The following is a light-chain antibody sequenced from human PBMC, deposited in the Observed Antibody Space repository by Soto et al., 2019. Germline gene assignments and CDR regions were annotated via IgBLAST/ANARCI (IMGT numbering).Light chain of an antibody. CDR1: QTINSY. V-gene: IGKV1-39*01. CDR2: AAS. Sequence: DIQMTQSPSSLSASVGDRVTITCRASQTINSYLNWYQQKPGKAPKLLIYAASTLESGVPSRFSGSGAGTDFTLTISSLEPEDFATYHCQQIRRIPWTFGHGTKVEIK. J-gene: IGKJ1*01. CDR3: QQIRRIPWT.